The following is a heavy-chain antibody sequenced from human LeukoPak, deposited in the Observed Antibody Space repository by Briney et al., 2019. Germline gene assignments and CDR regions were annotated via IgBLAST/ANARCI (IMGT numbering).Heavy chain of an antibody. Sequence: GGSLRLSCAASGFTFSSYEMNWVRQAPGKGLEWVSYISSSGSTIYYADSVKGRFTISRDNAKNSLYLQMNSLRAGDTAVYYCARDGLPYYFDYWGQGTLVTVSS. D-gene: IGHD5-12*01. CDR1: GFTFSSYE. CDR3: ARDGLPYYFDY. J-gene: IGHJ4*02. V-gene: IGHV3-48*03. CDR2: ISSSGSTI.